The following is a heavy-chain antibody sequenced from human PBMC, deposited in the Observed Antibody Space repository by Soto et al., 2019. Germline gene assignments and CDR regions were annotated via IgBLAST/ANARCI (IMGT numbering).Heavy chain of an antibody. CDR1: GYSISSGYY. J-gene: IGHJ5*02. Sequence: SETLSLTCGVSGYSISSGYYWGWIRQPPGKGLEWIGGIYHSGSTLYNPSLQSRVTISVDTSKNQFSLKLNSVTAADMAVYYCAREDSRTFDPWGQGTLVTVSS. D-gene: IGHD6-13*01. CDR2: IYHSGST. CDR3: AREDSRTFDP. V-gene: IGHV4-38-2*02.